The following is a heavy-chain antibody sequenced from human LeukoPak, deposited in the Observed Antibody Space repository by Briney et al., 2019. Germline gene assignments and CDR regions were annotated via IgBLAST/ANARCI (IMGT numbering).Heavy chain of an antibody. J-gene: IGHJ4*02. CDR1: GFTFSSYA. CDR3: AQKGYGSLTYFDS. Sequence: GGSLRLSCAASGFTFSSYAMSWVRQAPGRGLEWVSGISGSGGSTYYADSVKGRFTISRDNSKNTLYLQMNSLRAEDTAVYYCAQKGYGSLTYFDSWGQGTLVTVSS. CDR2: ISGSGGST. D-gene: IGHD3-10*01. V-gene: IGHV3-23*01.